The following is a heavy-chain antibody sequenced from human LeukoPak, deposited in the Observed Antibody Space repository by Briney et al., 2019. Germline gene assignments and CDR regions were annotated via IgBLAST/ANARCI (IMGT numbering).Heavy chain of an antibody. CDR1: GFTSSSYA. D-gene: IGHD6-6*01. CDR2: ISGSGGTT. V-gene: IGHV3-23*01. J-gene: IGHJ4*02. Sequence: PGGSLRLSCAASGFTSSSYAMSWVRQAPGKGLEWVSRISGSGGTTYYADSVKGRYTISRDNSQNTLYVQMNSLRAEDTAVYYCAKDRTSSSSRGDFDHWGQGTLVTVSS. CDR3: AKDRTSSSSRGDFDH.